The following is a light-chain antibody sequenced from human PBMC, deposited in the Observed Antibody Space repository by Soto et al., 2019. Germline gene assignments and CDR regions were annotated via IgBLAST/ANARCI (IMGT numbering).Light chain of an antibody. Sequence: EIVLTQSPATLSLSPGERATLSCRTGQSVSNYLAWYQLRPGQAPRLLIYDASSRATGIPSRFSGSGSGTEFTLTISSLQPDDFATYYCQHYNSYSEAFGQGTKVDIK. CDR2: DAS. V-gene: IGKV3-11*01. CDR3: QHYNSYSEA. CDR1: QSVSNY. J-gene: IGKJ1*01.